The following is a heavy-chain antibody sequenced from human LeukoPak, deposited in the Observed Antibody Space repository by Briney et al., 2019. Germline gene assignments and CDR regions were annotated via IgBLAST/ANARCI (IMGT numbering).Heavy chain of an antibody. CDR1: GGSISGYY. J-gene: IGHJ4*02. D-gene: IGHD6-13*01. CDR3: ARVSPHPWIRATADFDY. CDR2: IYYIGST. V-gene: IGHV4-59*12. Sequence: PSETLSLTCTVSGGSISGYYWSGLRQPPGKGLEWIGYIYYIGSTNYNPSLKSRVSMSVDRSTNQFFLKVRSVTAADTAMYYCARVSPHPWIRATADFDYWGQGALVTVSS.